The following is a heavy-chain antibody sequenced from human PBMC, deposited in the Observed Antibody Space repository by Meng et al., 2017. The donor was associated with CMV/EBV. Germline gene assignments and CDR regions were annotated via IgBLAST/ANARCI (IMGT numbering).Heavy chain of an antibody. Sequence: QLAESGGGLVQPGRSLSLSCAAFGFTFSSSAMHWVRQAPGKGLEWVAVISYDGSNKYYADSVKGRFTISRDNSKNTLYLQMNSLRAEDTAVYYCAREDACYWGQGTLVTVSS. CDR2: ISYDGSNK. CDR1: GFTFSSSA. CDR3: AREDACY. V-gene: IGHV3-30-3*01. J-gene: IGHJ4*02.